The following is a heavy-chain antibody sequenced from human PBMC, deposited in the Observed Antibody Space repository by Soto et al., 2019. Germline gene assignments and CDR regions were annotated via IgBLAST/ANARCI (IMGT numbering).Heavy chain of an antibody. D-gene: IGHD3-3*01. CDR1: GFTFGDYA. V-gene: IGHV3-49*03. Sequence: PGGSLRLSCTASGFTFGDYAMSWFRQAPGKGLEWVGFIRSKAYGGTTEYAASVKGRFTISRDDSKSIAYLQMNSLKTEDTAVYYCTRQKRITIFGVVIIRAPDDAFDIWGQGTMVTVSS. CDR3: TRQKRITIFGVVIIRAPDDAFDI. J-gene: IGHJ3*02. CDR2: IRSKAYGGTT.